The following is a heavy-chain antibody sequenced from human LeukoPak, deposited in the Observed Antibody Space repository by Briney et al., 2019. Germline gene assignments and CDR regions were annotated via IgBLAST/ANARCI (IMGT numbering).Heavy chain of an antibody. J-gene: IGHJ6*03. CDR1: GDSVSSNSAA. Sequence: SQTLSLPCAISGDSVSSNSAAWNWIRQSPSRGLEWLGRTYYRSKWYNDYAVSVKSRITINPDTSKNQFSLKLSSVTAADTAVYYCARRARAYCGGDCYSYYYYYMDVWGKGTTVTISS. CDR2: TYYRSKWYN. D-gene: IGHD2-21*02. V-gene: IGHV6-1*01. CDR3: ARRARAYCGGDCYSYYYYYMDV.